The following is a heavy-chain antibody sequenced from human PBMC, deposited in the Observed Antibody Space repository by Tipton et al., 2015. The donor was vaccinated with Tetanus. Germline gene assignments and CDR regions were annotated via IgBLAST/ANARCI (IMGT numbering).Heavy chain of an antibody. CDR1: GGSISSSNW. V-gene: IGHV4-4*02. CDR2: IYHSGST. D-gene: IGHD6-13*01. J-gene: IGHJ5*02. CDR3: ARDSPLPIAAAGTVRWFDP. Sequence: SLRLSCAVSGGSISSSNWWSWVRQPPGKGLEWIGEIYHSGSTNYNPSLKSRVTISVDKSKNRFSLKLSSVTAADPAVYYCARDSPLPIAAAGTVRWFDPWGQGTLVTVSS.